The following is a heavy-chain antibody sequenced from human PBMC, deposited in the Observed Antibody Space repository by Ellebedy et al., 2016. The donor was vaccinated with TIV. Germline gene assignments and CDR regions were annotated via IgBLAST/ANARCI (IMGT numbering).Heavy chain of an antibody. CDR1: GFTFSSYA. V-gene: IGHV3-23*01. CDR2: ISGGGVST. J-gene: IGHJ4*02. CDR3: ARRSRYYSSFDY. Sequence: GGSLRLSXAASGFTFSSYAMSWVRQAPGKGLEWVSTISGGGVSTYYADSVKGRFTISRDNSKNTLYLQMNSLRAEDTAVYYCARRSRYYSSFDYWGQGTLVTVSS. D-gene: IGHD3-22*01.